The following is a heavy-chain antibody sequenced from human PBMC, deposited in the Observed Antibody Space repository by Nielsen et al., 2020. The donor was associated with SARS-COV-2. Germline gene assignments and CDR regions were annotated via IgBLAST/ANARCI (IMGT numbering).Heavy chain of an antibody. V-gene: IGHV3-23*01. D-gene: IGHD3-10*01. CDR2: ISGSGGST. CDR3: ARQGGGGSGSSVF. J-gene: IGHJ4*02. Sequence: LSLTCAASGFTFSSYAMSWVRQAPGKGLEWVSAISGSGGSTYYADSVKGRFTISRDNSMSTLYLQMNSLRAEDTAFYYCARQGGGGSGSSVFWGQGALVTVSS. CDR1: GFTFSSYA.